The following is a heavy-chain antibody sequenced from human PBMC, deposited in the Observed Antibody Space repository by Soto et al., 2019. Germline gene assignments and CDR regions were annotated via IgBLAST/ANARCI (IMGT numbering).Heavy chain of an antibody. Sequence: SETLSLTCAVSGGSISSGGYSWSWIRQPPGKGLEWMGYIYHSGSTSYNPPLKSRVTISVDRSKNQFSLKLTSVTAADTAIYYCSRDRVRSDNKPYGMDVWGQGTTVT. CDR3: SRDRVRSDNKPYGMDV. CDR2: IYHSGST. CDR1: GGSISSGGYS. J-gene: IGHJ6*02. V-gene: IGHV4-30-2*01. D-gene: IGHD2-21*01.